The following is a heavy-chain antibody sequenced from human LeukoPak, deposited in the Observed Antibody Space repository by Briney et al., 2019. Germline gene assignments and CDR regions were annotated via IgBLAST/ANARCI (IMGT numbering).Heavy chain of an antibody. CDR3: ARALMATGSDY. V-gene: IGHV3-33*01. J-gene: IGHJ4*02. Sequence: PGGSLRLSCAASGFTFSSYGMHWVRQAPGKGLEWVAVIWYDGSNKYYADSVKGRFTISRDNSKNTLYLQMNSLRAEDTAVYCCARALMATGSDYWGQGTLVTVSS. CDR1: GFTFSSYG. CDR2: IWYDGSNK. D-gene: IGHD5-24*01.